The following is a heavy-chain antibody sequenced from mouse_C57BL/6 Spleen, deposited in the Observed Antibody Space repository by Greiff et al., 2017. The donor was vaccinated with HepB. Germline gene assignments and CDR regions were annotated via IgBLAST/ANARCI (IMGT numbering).Heavy chain of an antibody. J-gene: IGHJ2*01. CDR2: IYPGDGDT. CDR3: ARDPITTVVAFDY. D-gene: IGHD1-1*01. CDR1: GYAFSSYW. V-gene: IGHV1-80*01. Sequence: VKLVESGAELVKPGASVKISCKASGYAFSSYWMNWVKQRPGKGLEWIGQIYPGDGDTNYNGKFKGKATLTADKSSSTAYMQLSSLTSEDSAVYFCARDPITTVVAFDYWGQGTTLTVSS.